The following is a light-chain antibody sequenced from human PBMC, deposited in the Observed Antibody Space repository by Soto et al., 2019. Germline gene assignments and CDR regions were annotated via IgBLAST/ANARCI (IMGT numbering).Light chain of an antibody. V-gene: IGKV1-16*01. CDR3: QQYEGFPLT. J-gene: IGKJ4*01. CDR2: TAS. Sequence: DIRMTQSPSSLSASVGDSVTITCRASQGINKFLAWFQQKPGTAPESLISTASRLHSGVPSRFSCSGSGTHFTLNINNLQAEDFDTYYCQQYEGFPLTFGGRTRVQIK. CDR1: QGINKF.